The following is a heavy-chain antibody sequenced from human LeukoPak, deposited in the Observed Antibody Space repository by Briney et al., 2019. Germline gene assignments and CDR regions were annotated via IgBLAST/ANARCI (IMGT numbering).Heavy chain of an antibody. Sequence: PPQTLSLTCTVSGGSISSGSYYWSWIRQPAGKGLEWIGRIYTSGSINYNPSLKSRVTISVDTSKNQFSLKLSSVTAADTAVYYCARDIRSGYCSSTSCYTGIWFDPWGQGTLVTVSS. V-gene: IGHV4-61*02. CDR1: GGSISSGSYY. D-gene: IGHD2-2*02. CDR3: ARDIRSGYCSSTSCYTGIWFDP. J-gene: IGHJ5*02. CDR2: IYTSGSI.